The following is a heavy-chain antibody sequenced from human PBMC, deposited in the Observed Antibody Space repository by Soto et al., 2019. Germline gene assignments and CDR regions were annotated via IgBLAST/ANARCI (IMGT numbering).Heavy chain of an antibody. CDR2: IIPILGIA. Sequence: SVKVSCKASGGTFSSYTISWVRQAPGQGLEWMGRIIPILGIANYAQKFQGRVTITADKSTSTAYMELSSLRSEDTAVYYCARWGTDRINYYYYYYMDVWGKATSVTLSS. CDR1: GGTFSSYT. J-gene: IGHJ6*03. D-gene: IGHD2-15*01. CDR3: ARWGTDRINYYYYYYMDV. V-gene: IGHV1-69*02.